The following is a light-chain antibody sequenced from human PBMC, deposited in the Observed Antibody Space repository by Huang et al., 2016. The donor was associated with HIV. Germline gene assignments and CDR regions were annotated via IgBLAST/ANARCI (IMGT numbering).Light chain of an antibody. CDR2: QIS. Sequence: DIVMTQTPTSSPVTLGQPAPSSCRCSQSLVNSDGKTDLSWLHQKPGQPPILLIYQISKRFSGVPDRFSGSGAGTDFTLKISRVEAEDVGVYFCTQTTEFPYTFGQGTKLEIK. J-gene: IGKJ2*01. V-gene: IGKV2-24*01. CDR3: TQTTEFPYT. CDR1: QSLVNSDGKTD.